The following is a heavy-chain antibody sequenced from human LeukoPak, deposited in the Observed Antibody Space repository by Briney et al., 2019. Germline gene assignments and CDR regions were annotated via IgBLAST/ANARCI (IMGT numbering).Heavy chain of an antibody. CDR1: GYTFTGYY. Sequence: ASVKVSCKASGYTFTGYYMHWVRQAPGQGLEWMGWINPNSGGTNYAQKFQGRVTMTRDTSISTAYMELSRLRSDDTAVYYCARDPFHNSNYADYWGQGTLVTVSS. D-gene: IGHD1-7*01. V-gene: IGHV1-2*02. J-gene: IGHJ4*02. CDR2: INPNSGGT. CDR3: ARDPFHNSNYADY.